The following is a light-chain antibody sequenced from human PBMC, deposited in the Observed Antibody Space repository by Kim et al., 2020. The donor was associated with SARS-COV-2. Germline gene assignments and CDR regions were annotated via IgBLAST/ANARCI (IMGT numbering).Light chain of an antibody. CDR1: TGVVTSAYY. CDR2: STD. Sequence: QAVVTQEPSLTVSPGETVTLTCTSITGVVTSAYYPNWFQQKPGQPPRPLISSTDNKYSWTPARFSGSLLGGKAALTLSGVQPEDEADYYCLLYYGGFPHFGGGTQLTVL. J-gene: IGLJ2*01. CDR3: LLYYGGFPH. V-gene: IGLV7-43*01.